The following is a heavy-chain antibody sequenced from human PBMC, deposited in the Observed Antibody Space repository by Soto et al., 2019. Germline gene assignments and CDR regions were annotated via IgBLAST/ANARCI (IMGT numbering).Heavy chain of an antibody. J-gene: IGHJ4*02. Sequence: ESGGGAVLAGMSLRLSCAGSGFTFSDYAMYWVRQAPGKGLEWVAVTSDDGSKRYYADSVKGRFTITRDNSKNALYLQMNSLRREDTAVYYCAKGSPDSRWLDWGQGTLVA. CDR1: GFTFSDYA. D-gene: IGHD6-19*01. CDR3: AKGSPDSRWLD. CDR2: TSDDGSKR. V-gene: IGHV3-30*18.